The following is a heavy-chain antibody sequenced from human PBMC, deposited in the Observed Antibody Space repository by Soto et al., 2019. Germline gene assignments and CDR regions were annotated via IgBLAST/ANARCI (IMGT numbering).Heavy chain of an antibody. Sequence: SETVSLTCTVSGGSISSSSYYWGWIRQPPGKGLEWIRSIYYGGSTYYTPSLKSRVTISVDTSKNQFSLKLSSVTAADTAVYYCARHAVVPAAMGYYYGMDVWGQGTTVTVSS. D-gene: IGHD2-2*01. CDR2: IYYGGST. V-gene: IGHV4-39*01. CDR3: ARHAVVPAAMGYYYGMDV. J-gene: IGHJ6*02. CDR1: GGSISSSSYY.